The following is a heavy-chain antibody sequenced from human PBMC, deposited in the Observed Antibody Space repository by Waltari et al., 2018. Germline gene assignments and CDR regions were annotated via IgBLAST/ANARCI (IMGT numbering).Heavy chain of an antibody. CDR3: AREGGTSGYSGFVDY. CDR1: EFTLRTSV. CDR2: MSYDGFSK. J-gene: IGHJ4*02. D-gene: IGHD2-2*01. Sequence: VESGGGVVQPGGSLGLACATHEFTLRTSVIHWVRQAPGQGLEWVSAMSYDGFSKYYADSVKGRFTIARDNSKNTVYLEINSLRPEDTAVYYCAREGGTSGYSGFVDYWGQGTQVTVSS. V-gene: IGHV3-30*01.